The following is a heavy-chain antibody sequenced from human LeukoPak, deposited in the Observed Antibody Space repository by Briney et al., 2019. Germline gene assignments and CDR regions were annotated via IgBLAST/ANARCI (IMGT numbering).Heavy chain of an antibody. CDR1: GGSISSGGYY. D-gene: IGHD3-10*01. Sequence: SQTLSLTCTVSGGSISSGGYYWSWIRQPAGKGLEWLGRIYTSGSTNYNPSLKSRVTMSVDTSKNQFSLKLSSVTAADTAVYYCARDSGRRTGLFDYWGQGTLVTVSS. J-gene: IGHJ4*02. CDR2: IYTSGST. V-gene: IGHV4-61*02. CDR3: ARDSGRRTGLFDY.